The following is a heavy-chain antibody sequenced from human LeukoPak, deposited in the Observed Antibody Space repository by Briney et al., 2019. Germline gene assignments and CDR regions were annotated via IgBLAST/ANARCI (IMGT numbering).Heavy chain of an antibody. Sequence: RRSLRLSCAASGFTFSSYGMHWVRQAPGKGLEWVAVIWYDGSNKYYADSVKGRFTISRDNSKNTLYLQMNSLRAEDTAVYYCARASPRWGAFDIWGQGTMVTVSS. J-gene: IGHJ3*02. CDR1: GFTFSSYG. CDR2: IWYDGSNK. CDR3: ARASPRWGAFDI. D-gene: IGHD3-16*01. V-gene: IGHV3-33*01.